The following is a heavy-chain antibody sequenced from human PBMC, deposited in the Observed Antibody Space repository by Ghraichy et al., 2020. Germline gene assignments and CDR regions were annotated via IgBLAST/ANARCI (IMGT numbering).Heavy chain of an antibody. CDR3: ARASTVVRFYYYAAMDV. V-gene: IGHV3-48*02. CDR1: GFTFSSYS. J-gene: IGHJ6*02. CDR2: ISSSGSNK. Sequence: GGSLRLSCAAFGFTFSSYSMDWVRQAPGKGLEWVSHISSSGSNKFYTDSVKGRFTISRDNAKNSLYLQMNSLRDEDTAVYYCARASTVVRFYYYAAMDVWGQGTTVTVSS. D-gene: IGHD4-23*01.